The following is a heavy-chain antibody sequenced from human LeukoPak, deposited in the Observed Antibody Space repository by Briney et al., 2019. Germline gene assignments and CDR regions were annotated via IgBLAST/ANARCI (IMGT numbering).Heavy chain of an antibody. J-gene: IGHJ6*03. D-gene: IGHD5-12*01. V-gene: IGHV3-21*01. CDR2: ISSSSSYI. CDR1: GFTFSSYS. Sequence: GGSLRLSCAASGFTFSSYSMNWVRQAPGKGLEWVSSISSSSSYIYYADSVKGRFTISRDNSKNTLYLQMNSLRAEDTAVYYCARGSRTIVTTKFARGHYMDVWGKGTTVTVSS. CDR3: ARGSRTIVTTKFARGHYMDV.